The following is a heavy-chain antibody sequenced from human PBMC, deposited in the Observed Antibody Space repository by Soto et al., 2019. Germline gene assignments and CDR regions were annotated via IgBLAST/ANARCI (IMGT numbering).Heavy chain of an antibody. D-gene: IGHD6-6*01. Sequence: SVKVSCKASGGTFSSYAISWVRQAPGQGLEWMGGIIPIFGTANYAQKFQGRVTITADESTSTAYMELNSVTPEDTAVYYCARESYGSSFVGTNYYYGMDVWGQGTTVTVSS. CDR3: ARESYGSSFVGTNYYYGMDV. CDR2: IIPIFGTA. CDR1: GGTFSSYA. V-gene: IGHV1-69*13. J-gene: IGHJ6*02.